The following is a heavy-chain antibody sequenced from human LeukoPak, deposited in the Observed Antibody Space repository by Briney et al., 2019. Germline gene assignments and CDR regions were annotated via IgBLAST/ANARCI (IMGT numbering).Heavy chain of an antibody. V-gene: IGHV4-34*01. J-gene: IGHJ4*02. CDR3: ASVGAGPFDY. CDR2: INHSGST. D-gene: IGHD1-26*01. CDR1: GGSFSGYY. Sequence: PSETLSLTCAVYGGSFSGYYWSWIRQPPGKGLEWIGEINHSGSTNYNPSLKSRVTISVDTSKNQFSLKLSSVTAADTAVYYCASVGAGPFDYWGQGTLVTVSS.